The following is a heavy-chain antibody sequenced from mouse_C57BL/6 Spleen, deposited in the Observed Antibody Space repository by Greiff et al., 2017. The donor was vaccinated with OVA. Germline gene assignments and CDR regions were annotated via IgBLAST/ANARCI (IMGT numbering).Heavy chain of an antibody. CDR1: GFTFSDYG. CDR2: ISSGSSTI. Sequence: EVKLVESGGGLVKPGGSLKLSCAASGFTFSDYGMHWVRQAPEKGLEWVAYISSGSSTIYYADTVKGRFTISRDNAKNTLFLQMTSLRSEDTAMYYCARGGLEDYYAMDYWGQGTSVTVSS. D-gene: IGHD2-4*01. V-gene: IGHV5-17*01. J-gene: IGHJ4*01. CDR3: ARGGLEDYYAMDY.